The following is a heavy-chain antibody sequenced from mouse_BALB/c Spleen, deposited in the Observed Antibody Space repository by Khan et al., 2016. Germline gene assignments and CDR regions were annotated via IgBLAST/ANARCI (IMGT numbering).Heavy chain of an antibody. CDR3: ARSPTEAMDY. J-gene: IGHJ4*01. V-gene: IGHV9-3-1*01. D-gene: IGHD1-1*01. CDR1: GYTFTNYG. Sequence: QIQLVQSGPELKKPGETVKISCKASGYTFTNYGMNWVKHAPGKGLKWMGWINTYTGEPTYADDFKGRFAFSLETSASTAYLQINNLKNEDTATYFCARSPTEAMDYWGQGTSVTVSS. CDR2: INTYTGEP.